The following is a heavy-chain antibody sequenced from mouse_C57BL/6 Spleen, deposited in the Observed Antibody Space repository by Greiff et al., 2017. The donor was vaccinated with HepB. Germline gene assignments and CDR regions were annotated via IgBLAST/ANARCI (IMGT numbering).Heavy chain of an antibody. J-gene: IGHJ2*01. V-gene: IGHV5-16*01. D-gene: IGHD1-1*01. Sequence: EVQLVESEGGLVQPGSSMKLSCTASGFTFSDYYMAWVRQVPEKGLDWVANINYDGSSTYYLDSLKSRFIISRDNAKNILYLQMSSLTSEDTATYQCAREVGSSYVDYWGQGTTLTVSS. CDR2: INYDGSST. CDR1: GFTFSDYY. CDR3: AREVGSSYVDY.